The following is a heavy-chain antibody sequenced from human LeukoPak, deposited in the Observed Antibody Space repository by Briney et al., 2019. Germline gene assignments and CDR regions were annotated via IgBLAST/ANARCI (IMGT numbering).Heavy chain of an antibody. V-gene: IGHV4-39*07. J-gene: IGHJ6*03. CDR2: IYYSGST. Sequence: SETLSLTCTVSGGSISSSSYYWGWIRQPPGKGLERIGSIYYSGSTYYNPSLKSRVTISVDTSKNQFSLKLSSVTAADTAVYYCARVRTGYYYMDAWGKGTTVTVSS. CDR3: ARVRTGYYYMDA. D-gene: IGHD1-14*01. CDR1: GGSISSSSYY.